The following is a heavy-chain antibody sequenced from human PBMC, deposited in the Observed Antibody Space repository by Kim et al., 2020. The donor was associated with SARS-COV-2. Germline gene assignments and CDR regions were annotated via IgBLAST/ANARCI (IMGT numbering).Heavy chain of an antibody. Sequence: ASVKVSCKASGYTFTSYGISWVRQAPGQGLEWMGWISAYNGNTNYAQKLQGRVTMTTDTSTSTAYMELRSLRSDDTAVYYCARDMVLAAGTFGATVYPWGQGTLVTVSS. CDR1: GYTFTSYG. CDR2: ISAYNGNT. D-gene: IGHD6-13*01. V-gene: IGHV1-18*04. J-gene: IGHJ5*02. CDR3: ARDMVLAAGTFGATVYP.